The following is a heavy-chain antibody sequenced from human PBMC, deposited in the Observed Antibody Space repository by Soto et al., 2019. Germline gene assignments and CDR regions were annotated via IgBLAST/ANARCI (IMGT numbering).Heavy chain of an antibody. V-gene: IGHV5-51*01. D-gene: IGHD2-15*01. CDR3: ARPMHLGYCSGGSCFDP. Sequence: GDSLKISCKGSGYSFTSYWIGWVRQMPGKGLEWMGIIYPGDSDTRYSPSFQGQVTISADKSISTAYLQWSSLKASDTAMYYCARPMHLGYCSGGSCFDPWGQGTLVTVSS. CDR1: GYSFTSYW. J-gene: IGHJ5*02. CDR2: IYPGDSDT.